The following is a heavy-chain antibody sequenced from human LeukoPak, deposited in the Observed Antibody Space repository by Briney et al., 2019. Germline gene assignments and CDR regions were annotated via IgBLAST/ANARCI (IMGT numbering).Heavy chain of an antibody. Sequence: PGGSLRLSCAASGFTFSSYAMSWVRQAPGKGLEWVSAISGSGGSTYYADSVKGRFTISRDNSKNTLYLQMNSLRAEDTAVYYCAKDFKIAARPRYYFDYWGQGTLVTVSS. CDR1: GFTFSSYA. V-gene: IGHV3-23*01. CDR3: AKDFKIAARPRYYFDY. CDR2: ISGSGGST. D-gene: IGHD6-6*01. J-gene: IGHJ4*02.